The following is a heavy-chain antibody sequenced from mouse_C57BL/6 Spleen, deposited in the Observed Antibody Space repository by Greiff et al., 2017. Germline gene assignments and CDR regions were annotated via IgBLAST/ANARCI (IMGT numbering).Heavy chain of an antibody. CDR3: ARERAYRSSLYAMDY. Sequence: QVQLQQPGAELVKPGASVKLSCKASGYTFTSYWMHWVKQRPGQGLEWIGMIHPNSGSTNYNEKFKSKATLTVDKSSSTAYMQLSSLTSEDSAVYYCARERAYRSSLYAMDYWGQGTSVTVSS. J-gene: IGHJ4*01. V-gene: IGHV1-64*01. D-gene: IGHD1-1*01. CDR1: GYTFTSYW. CDR2: IHPNSGST.